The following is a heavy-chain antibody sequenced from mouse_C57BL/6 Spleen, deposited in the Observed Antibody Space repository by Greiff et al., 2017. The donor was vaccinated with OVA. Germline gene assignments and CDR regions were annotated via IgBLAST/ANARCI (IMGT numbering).Heavy chain of an antibody. CDR2: IDPENGDT. J-gene: IGHJ2*01. CDR1: GFNIKDDY. CDR3: TTTPITTVDY. Sequence: EVQLQQSGAELVRPGASVKLSCTASGFNIKDDYMHWVKQRPEQGLEWIGWIDPENGDTESASKFQGKATITADTSSNTAYLQLSSLTSEDTAVYYCTTTPITTVDYWGQGTTLTVSS. D-gene: IGHD1-1*01. V-gene: IGHV14-4*01.